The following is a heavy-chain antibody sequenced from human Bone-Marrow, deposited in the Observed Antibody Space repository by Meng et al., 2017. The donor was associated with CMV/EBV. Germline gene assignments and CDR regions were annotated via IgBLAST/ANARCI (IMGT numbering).Heavy chain of an antibody. D-gene: IGHD3-3*01. CDR2: IYYSGST. Sequence: SETLSLTCTVSGGSVSSGSYYWSWIRQPPGKGLEWIGYIYYSGSTNYNPSLKSRVTISVDTSKNQFSLKLSSVTAADTAVYYCASGVDFWSGYFGYYGKDVWGQGTTVTVSS. CDR3: ASGVDFWSGYFGYYGKDV. J-gene: IGHJ6*02. V-gene: IGHV4-61*01. CDR1: GGSVSSGSYY.